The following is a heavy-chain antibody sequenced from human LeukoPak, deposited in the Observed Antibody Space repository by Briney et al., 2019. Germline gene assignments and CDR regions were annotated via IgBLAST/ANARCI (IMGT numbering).Heavy chain of an antibody. CDR1: GFTFTSSA. V-gene: IGHV1-58*02. Sequence: SVTVPCTASGFTFTSSAMQWVRQARGQRLEWIGWIVVGSGNTNYAQKFQERVTITRDMSTSTAYMELSSLRSEDTAVYYCAARPLVGASDYFDYWGQGTLVTVSS. CDR3: AARPLVGASDYFDY. J-gene: IGHJ4*02. CDR2: IVVGSGNT. D-gene: IGHD1-26*01.